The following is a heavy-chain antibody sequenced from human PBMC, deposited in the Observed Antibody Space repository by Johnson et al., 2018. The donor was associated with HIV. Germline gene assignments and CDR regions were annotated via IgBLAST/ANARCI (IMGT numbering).Heavy chain of an antibody. J-gene: IGHJ3*02. Sequence: VHLVESGGGLAKPAWSLRLSCAASGFTFSSYAMHWVRQAPGKGLEWVAVISYDGSNKYYADSVKGRFTISRDNSKSTLYLQMNSLRAEDTAVYYCANGPIKYSRSSRGGAFEIWGQGTTVIVSS. CDR2: ISYDGSNK. D-gene: IGHD6-6*01. CDR1: GFTFSSYA. CDR3: ANGPIKYSRSSRGGAFEI. V-gene: IGHV3-30-3*01.